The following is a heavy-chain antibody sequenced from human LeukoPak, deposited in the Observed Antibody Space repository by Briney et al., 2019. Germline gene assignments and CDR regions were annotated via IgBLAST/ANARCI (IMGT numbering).Heavy chain of an antibody. CDR3: ARVPAAYYYGMDV. J-gene: IGHJ6*02. Sequence: SETLSPTCAVYGGSFSGYYWGWIRQPPGKGLEWIGEINHSGSTNYNPSLKSRVTISVDTSKNQFSLKLSSVTAADTAVYYCARVPAAYYYGMDVWGQGTTVTVSS. CDR2: INHSGST. CDR1: GGSFSGYY. V-gene: IGHV4-34*01. D-gene: IGHD2-2*01.